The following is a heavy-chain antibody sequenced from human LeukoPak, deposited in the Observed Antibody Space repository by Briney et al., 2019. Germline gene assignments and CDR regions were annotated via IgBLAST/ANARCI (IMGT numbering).Heavy chain of an antibody. J-gene: IGHJ4*02. D-gene: IGHD3-10*01. CDR3: ARGGLNYYGSGSYYADY. CDR2: IIPIFGTA. Sequence: ASVKVSCKASGGTFSSYAISWVRQAPGQGLEWMGGIIPIFGTANYAQKFQGRVTITADESTSTAYMELSSLRSEDTAVYYCARGGLNYYGSGSYYADYWGQGTLVTVSS. V-gene: IGHV1-69*13. CDR1: GGTFSSYA.